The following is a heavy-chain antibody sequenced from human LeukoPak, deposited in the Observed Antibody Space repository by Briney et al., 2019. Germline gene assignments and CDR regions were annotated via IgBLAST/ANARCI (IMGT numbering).Heavy chain of an antibody. Sequence: GASVKVSCKASGYTFASYGISWVRQAPGQGREWMGWISAYNGNTNYAQKLQGRVTMTTDTSTSTAYMELRSLRSDDTAVYYCARDGLGHYYDSSGYYSYWGQGTLVTVSS. D-gene: IGHD3-22*01. V-gene: IGHV1-18*01. CDR1: GYTFASYG. CDR3: ARDGLGHYYDSSGYYSY. J-gene: IGHJ4*02. CDR2: ISAYNGNT.